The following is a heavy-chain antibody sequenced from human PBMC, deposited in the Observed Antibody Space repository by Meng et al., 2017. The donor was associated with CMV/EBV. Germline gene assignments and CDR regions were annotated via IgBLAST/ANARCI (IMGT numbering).Heavy chain of an antibody. V-gene: IGHV1-2*02. J-gene: IGHJ1*01. D-gene: IGHD2-21*01. CDR1: GYTFTGYY. Sequence: ASVKVSCKASGYTFTGYYMHWVRQAPGQGLEWMGWINPNSGGTNYAQKFQGRVTMTRDTSISTAYMELSRLRSDDTAVYYCAREFAPLAYCDGDCGLYFQHWGQGTLVTVSS. CDR2: INPNSGGT. CDR3: AREFAPLAYCDGDCGLYFQH.